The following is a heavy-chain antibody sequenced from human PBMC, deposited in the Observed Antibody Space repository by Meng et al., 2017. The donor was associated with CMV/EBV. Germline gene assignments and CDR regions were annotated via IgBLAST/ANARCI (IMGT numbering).Heavy chain of an antibody. CDR1: VRTFSSYA. Sequence: SVPVSCQASVRTFSSYAISWVRQAPGQGLEWMGGIIPIFGTANYAQKFQGRVTITTDESTSTAYMELSSLRSEDTAVYYCARGGYSYGNYYYYGMDVWGQGTTVTVSS. V-gene: IGHV1-69*05. CDR3: ARGGYSYGNYYYYGMDV. D-gene: IGHD5-18*01. J-gene: IGHJ6*02. CDR2: IIPIFGTA.